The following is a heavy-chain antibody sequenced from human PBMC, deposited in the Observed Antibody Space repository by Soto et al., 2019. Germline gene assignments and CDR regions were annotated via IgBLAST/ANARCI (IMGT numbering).Heavy chain of an antibody. Sequence: SETLSLTCAVYGGSFSGYYWSWIRQPPGKGLEWIGEINHSGSTNYNPSLKSRVTISVDTSKNQFSLKLSSVTAADTAVYYCARGLRRLELLYYYYGMDVWGQGTTVTV. CDR2: INHSGST. D-gene: IGHD1-7*01. V-gene: IGHV4-34*01. CDR1: GGSFSGYY. J-gene: IGHJ6*02. CDR3: ARGLRRLELLYYYYGMDV.